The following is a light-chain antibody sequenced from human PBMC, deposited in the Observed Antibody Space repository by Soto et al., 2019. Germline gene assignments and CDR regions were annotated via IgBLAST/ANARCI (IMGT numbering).Light chain of an antibody. CDR1: SRDVGNYNY. CDR2: EVS. Sequence: QSALTQPPSASGSPGQSVTISCTGTSRDVGNYNYVSWYQHHPGKAPKLMIYEVSKWPSGVPDRFSGSKSGNTASLTVSGLQAEDEDDYYCTSYAGSNTYVFGTGTKVTVL. J-gene: IGLJ1*01. V-gene: IGLV2-8*01. CDR3: TSYAGSNTYV.